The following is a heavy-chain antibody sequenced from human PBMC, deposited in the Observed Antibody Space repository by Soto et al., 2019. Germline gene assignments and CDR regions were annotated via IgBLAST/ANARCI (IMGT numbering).Heavy chain of an antibody. D-gene: IGHD2-21*02. CDR3: TRDVVVTAILPHWFDP. CDR1: GFTFGDYA. Sequence: GSLRLSCTASGFTFGDYAMSWFRQAPGKGPEWVGFIRSKAYGGTTEYAASVKGRFTISRDDSKSIAYLQMNSLKTEDTAVYYCTRDVVVTAILPHWFDPWGQGTLVTAPQ. V-gene: IGHV3-49*03. J-gene: IGHJ5*02. CDR2: IRSKAYGGTT.